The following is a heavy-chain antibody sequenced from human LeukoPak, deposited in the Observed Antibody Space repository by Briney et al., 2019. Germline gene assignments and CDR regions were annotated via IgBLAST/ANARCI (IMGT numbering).Heavy chain of an antibody. CDR1: GFTVSINS. J-gene: IGHJ5*02. D-gene: IGHD6-13*01. CDR2: IYSGGNK. Sequence: GGSLRLSCTVSGFTVSINSMSWVRQAPGKGLEWVSFIYSGGNKPYSDSVKGRFTISKDNSKNTLYLQMNSMRAEDTAVYCCAREYSRSWALRTNWFDPWGQGTLVTVSS. CDR3: AREYSRSWALRTNWFDP. V-gene: IGHV3-53*01.